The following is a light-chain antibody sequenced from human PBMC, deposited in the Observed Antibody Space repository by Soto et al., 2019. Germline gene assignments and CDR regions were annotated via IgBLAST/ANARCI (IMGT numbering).Light chain of an antibody. CDR1: SSDVGGYNY. J-gene: IGLJ2*01. V-gene: IGLV2-14*01. CDR3: SSYTSSTTVV. CDR2: DVS. Sequence: QSALTQPASVSESPGQSITISCTGTSSDVGGYNYVSWYQQHPGKAPKLMIYDVSNRPSGVSNRFSGSKSGNTASLTISGLQAEDEADFYCSSYTSSTTVVFGGGTNLTVL.